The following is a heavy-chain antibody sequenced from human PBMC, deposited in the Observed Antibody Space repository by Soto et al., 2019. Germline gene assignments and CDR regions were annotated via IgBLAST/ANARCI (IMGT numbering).Heavy chain of an antibody. CDR1: GFTFSDYY. CDR3: ARSASDYDTFDM. J-gene: IGHJ3*02. CDR2: ISSSSGYT. D-gene: IGHD4-17*01. Sequence: QVQLVESGGGLVKPGGSLRLSCAASGFTFSDYYMTWIRQAPGKGLEWISYISSSSGYTYYTDSVKGRFTISRDNAKNSLYLQMNSLRAEDTAVYYCARSASDYDTFDMWGQGTMFTVSS. V-gene: IGHV3-11*05.